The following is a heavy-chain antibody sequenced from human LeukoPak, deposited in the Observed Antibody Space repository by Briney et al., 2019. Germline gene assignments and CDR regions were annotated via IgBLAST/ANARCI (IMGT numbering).Heavy chain of an antibody. J-gene: IGHJ4*02. CDR2: IYYSGSI. Sequence: KASETLSLTCTVSGGSISIYYWSWIRQPPGKGLEWIGYIYYSGSINYNPSLKSRVTISVDTSKNQFSLKLSSVTAADTAVYYCARGLHVEMATYYFDYWGQGTLVTVSS. V-gene: IGHV4-59*01. D-gene: IGHD5-24*01. CDR1: GGSISIYY. CDR3: ARGLHVEMATYYFDY.